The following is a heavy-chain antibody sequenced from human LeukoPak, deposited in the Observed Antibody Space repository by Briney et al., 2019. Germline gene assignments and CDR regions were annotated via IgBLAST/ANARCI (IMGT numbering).Heavy chain of an antibody. CDR2: ISYDGRNM. D-gene: IGHD2-2*01. CDR1: GFTFNNYG. J-gene: IGHJ4*02. Sequence: RAGGSLRPSCAASGFTFNNYGMHWVRQAPGKGLEWVAVISYDGRNMHYPDSVKGRFTISRDISTDTLWLQMDSLRTEGTAVYYCAKGPLRGTAAAIDYWGQGTLVTVSS. CDR3: AKGPLRGTAAAIDY. V-gene: IGHV3-30*18.